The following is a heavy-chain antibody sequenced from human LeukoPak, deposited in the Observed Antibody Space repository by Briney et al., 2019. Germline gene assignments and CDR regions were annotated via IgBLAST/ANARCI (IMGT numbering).Heavy chain of an antibody. CDR3: AKDLPKVPCGGMDV. CDR2: ISHDGSNK. V-gene: IGHV3-30*18. D-gene: IGHD3-10*01. J-gene: IGHJ6*04. Sequence: GGSLRLSCAASGFTFSSYGMHWVRQAPGRGLEWVAVISHDGSNKYYADSVKGRFTISRDNSKNTLYLQMNSLRAEDTAVYYAAKDLPKVPCGGMDVGAKGTTVTVSS. CDR1: GFTFSSYG.